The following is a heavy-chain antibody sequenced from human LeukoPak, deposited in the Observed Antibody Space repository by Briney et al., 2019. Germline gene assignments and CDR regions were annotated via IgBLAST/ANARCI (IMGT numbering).Heavy chain of an antibody. Sequence: SVKVSCKASGYTFTSYDFNWVRQATGQRPEWMGWMSPNSGNTGYAQKFQDRVTMTRNTSISTAYMELSSLRSDDTAVYYCARGPPNWGYDYWGPGTLVTVSS. CDR1: GYTFTSYD. D-gene: IGHD7-27*01. J-gene: IGHJ4*02. CDR2: MSPNSGNT. CDR3: ARGPPNWGYDY. V-gene: IGHV1-8*01.